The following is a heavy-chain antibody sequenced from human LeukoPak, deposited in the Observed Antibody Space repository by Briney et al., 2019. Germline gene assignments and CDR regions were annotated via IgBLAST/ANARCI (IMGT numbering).Heavy chain of an antibody. CDR3: ARYCGGDCYGMDV. J-gene: IGHJ6*02. V-gene: IGHV3-7*01. Sequence: GGSLRLSCTASGFTFSSCWVSWVRQAPGKGLEWVANIKQDGSEKDYVDSVKGRFTISRDNAKNSLYLQMNSLRAEDTAVYYCARYCGGDCYGMDVWGQGTTVTVSS. D-gene: IGHD2-21*01. CDR1: GFTFSSCW. CDR2: IKQDGSEK.